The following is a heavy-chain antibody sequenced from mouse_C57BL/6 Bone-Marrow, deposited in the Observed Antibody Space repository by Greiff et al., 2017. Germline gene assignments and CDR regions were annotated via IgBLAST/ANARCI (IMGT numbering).Heavy chain of an antibody. V-gene: IGHV1-64*01. Sequence: QVQLQQPGAELVKPGASVKLAGKASGYTGTSYGRHWGKKRPGQGREWSGMRQPNRGSTNYNEKFKSKDTLTVDKSSSTAYMQLSSLTAEDAAVYYCARWADVWGTGTTVTVSS. J-gene: IGHJ1*03. CDR1: GYTGTSYG. CDR2: RQPNRGST. CDR3: ARWADV.